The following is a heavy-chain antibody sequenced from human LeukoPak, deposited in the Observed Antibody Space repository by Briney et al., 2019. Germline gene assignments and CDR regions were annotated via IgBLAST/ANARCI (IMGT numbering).Heavy chain of an antibody. D-gene: IGHD2-15*01. CDR1: GFTFSTYV. V-gene: IGHV3-23*01. CDR2: LSGSGGST. CDR3: AKGRTPDY. Sequence: GGSLRLSCAASGFTFSTYVMTWARQAPGKGLQWVSALSGSGGSTFYADSVKGRFTNSRDNSNSTLYLQMNSLRAEDTAVYYCAKGRTPDYWGQGTLVTVSS. J-gene: IGHJ4*02.